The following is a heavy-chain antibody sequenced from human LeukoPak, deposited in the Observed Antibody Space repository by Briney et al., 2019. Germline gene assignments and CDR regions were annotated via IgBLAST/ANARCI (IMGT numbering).Heavy chain of an antibody. CDR1: GYTFTGSY. CDR3: ARQRVAAAGPNWFDP. D-gene: IGHD6-13*01. J-gene: IGHJ5*02. Sequence: ASVKVSCKASGYTFTGSYMHWVRQAPGQGLEWMGWINPNTGGTNYAQQFQGRVTMTRDTSISTAYMELSRLKSDDTAVYYCARQRVAAAGPNWFDPWGQGALLTVSS. V-gene: IGHV1-2*02. CDR2: INPNTGGT.